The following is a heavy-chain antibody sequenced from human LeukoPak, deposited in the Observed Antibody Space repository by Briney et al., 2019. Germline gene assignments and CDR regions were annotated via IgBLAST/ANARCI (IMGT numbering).Heavy chain of an antibody. CDR2: IYYSGTT. CDR1: GGSFSSSDYY. D-gene: IGHD1-14*01. V-gene: IGHV4-39*01. Sequence: KASETLSLTCTVSGGSFSSSDYYWAWIRQPPGKGLERIGSIYYSGTTNYNPSLKSRVTISVDTSKKQFSLKLRSVTAADTAVYYCARHEWGITNAFDIWGQGTMVTVSS. CDR3: ARHEWGITNAFDI. J-gene: IGHJ3*02.